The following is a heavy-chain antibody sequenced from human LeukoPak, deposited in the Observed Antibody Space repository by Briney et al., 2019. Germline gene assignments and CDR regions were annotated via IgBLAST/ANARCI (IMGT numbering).Heavy chain of an antibody. V-gene: IGHV4-59*11. J-gene: IGHJ5*02. CDR2: IYYSENS. D-gene: IGHD2-15*01. CDR1: GDSISRHY. CDR3: ARELEDCSAGSCYPGWFDP. Sequence: SETLSLTCTVSGDSISRHYWSWIRQPPGKGLEWIGYIYYSENSKYNPSLKSRVTMSLDTSKNQFSLKLNSVTAADTAVYYCARELEDCSAGSCYPGWFDPWGQGTLVTVSS.